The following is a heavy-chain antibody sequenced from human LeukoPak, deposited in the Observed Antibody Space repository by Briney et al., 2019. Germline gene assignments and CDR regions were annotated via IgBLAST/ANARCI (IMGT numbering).Heavy chain of an antibody. CDR1: GYTFTSYG. J-gene: IGHJ4*02. V-gene: IGHV1-18*01. Sequence: GASVKVSCKASGYTFTSYGISWVRQAPGQGLEWMGWISAYNGNTNYAQKLQGRVTMTTDTSTSTAYMELRSLRSDDTAVYYCARSYSMATVTTAGYWGQGTLVTVSS. CDR2: ISAYNGNT. CDR3: ARSYSMATVTTAGY. D-gene: IGHD4-17*01.